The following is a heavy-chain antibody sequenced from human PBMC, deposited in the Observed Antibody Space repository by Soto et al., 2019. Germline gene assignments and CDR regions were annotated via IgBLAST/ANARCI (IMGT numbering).Heavy chain of an antibody. V-gene: IGHV4-34*09. CDR2: INYSGST. J-gene: IGHJ4*01. Sequence: SETLFLTCAVYGGSFSGYYWTWIRQPPGTGLEWIGEINYSGSTYYNPSLKSRVSISVDTSKNQFSLKLSSVTAADTAVYYCARSLTVTTGAYYFDYWSQGTLVTVSS. D-gene: IGHD4-17*01. CDR3: ARSLTVTTGAYYFDY. CDR1: GGSFSGYY.